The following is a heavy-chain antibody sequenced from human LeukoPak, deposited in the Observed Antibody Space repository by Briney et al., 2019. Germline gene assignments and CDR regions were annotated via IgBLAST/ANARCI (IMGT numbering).Heavy chain of an antibody. D-gene: IGHD1-26*01. V-gene: IGHV3-30-3*01. CDR3: ASLSGSAGRYFDY. CDR1: GFTFSSYA. CDR2: ISYDGSNK. Sequence: GGSLRLSCAASGFTFSSYAMHWVRQAPGKGLEWVAVISYDGSNKYYADSVKGRFTISRDNSKNTLYLQMNSLRAEDTAVYYCASLSGSAGRYFDYWGQGTLVTVSS. J-gene: IGHJ4*02.